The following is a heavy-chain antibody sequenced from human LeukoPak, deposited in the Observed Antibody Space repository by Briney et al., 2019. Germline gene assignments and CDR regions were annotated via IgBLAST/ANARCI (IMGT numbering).Heavy chain of an antibody. Sequence: GGSLRLSCTASGFTFGDYAMSWFRQAPGKGLEWVGFIRSKAYGGTTEYAASVKGRFTISRDDSKSIAYLQMNSLKTEDTAVYYCTSARYDFWSGYYGQRDMDVWGQGTTVTVSS. V-gene: IGHV3-49*03. J-gene: IGHJ6*02. CDR3: TSARYDFWSGYYGQRDMDV. CDR2: IRSKAYGGTT. D-gene: IGHD3-3*01. CDR1: GFTFGDYA.